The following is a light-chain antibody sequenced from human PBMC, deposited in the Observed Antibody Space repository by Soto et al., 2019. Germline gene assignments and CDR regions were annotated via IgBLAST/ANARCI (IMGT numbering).Light chain of an antibody. CDR1: QSVSSSY. Sequence: ESVLTQSPGTLSLSPGERATLSCRASQSVSSSYLAWYQQKPGQAPRLLIYGASSWAPGISDRFSGSGSGTDFTLTTRTLEPEDFAVYYCQQYGSSPIPFGQGTRLDIK. J-gene: IGKJ5*01. CDR2: GAS. CDR3: QQYGSSPIP. V-gene: IGKV3-20*01.